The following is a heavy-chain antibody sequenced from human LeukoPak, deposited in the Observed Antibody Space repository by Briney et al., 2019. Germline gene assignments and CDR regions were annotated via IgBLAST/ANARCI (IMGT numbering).Heavy chain of an antibody. Sequence: SQTLSLTCAVSGGSISSGGYSWSWIRQPPGKGLEWIGYIYHSGSTYYNPSLKSRVTISVDRSKNQFSLKLSSVTAADTAVHYCARQWEPGAFDIWGQGTMVTVSS. CDR2: IYHSGST. V-gene: IGHV4-30-2*01. D-gene: IGHD1-26*01. CDR3: ARQWEPGAFDI. CDR1: GGSISSGGYS. J-gene: IGHJ3*02.